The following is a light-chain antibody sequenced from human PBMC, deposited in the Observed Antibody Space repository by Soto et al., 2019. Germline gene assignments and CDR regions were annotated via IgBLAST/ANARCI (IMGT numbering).Light chain of an antibody. CDR3: QQYNSYSPSWT. CDR1: QSISNW. V-gene: IGKV1-5*01. Sequence: EIQMTQSRSTLSAVRVDRGTITCRDSQSISNWLAWYQQKPGKATKLLIYDASSLESGVPSRFSGNGSGTAFHLTISSLQSDDFATYYCQQYNSYSPSWTFGQGTKVDIK. J-gene: IGKJ1*01. CDR2: DAS.